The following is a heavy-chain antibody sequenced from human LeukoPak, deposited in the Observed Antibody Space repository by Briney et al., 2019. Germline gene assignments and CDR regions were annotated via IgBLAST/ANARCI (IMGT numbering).Heavy chain of an antibody. CDR1: GGSISSTSYY. CDR3: ARTQYSTSPEGYYYYYMDV. V-gene: IGHV4-39*01. Sequence: SETLSLTCTVSGGSISSTSYYWGGIRQPPGTGLEWIGSIYYSGSTSYNPSLRSRVTISVDTSKDQFSLKLSSVAAADTAVYYCARTQYSTSPEGYYYYYMDVWGKGTTLTVSS. CDR2: IYYSGST. J-gene: IGHJ6*03. D-gene: IGHD6-6*01.